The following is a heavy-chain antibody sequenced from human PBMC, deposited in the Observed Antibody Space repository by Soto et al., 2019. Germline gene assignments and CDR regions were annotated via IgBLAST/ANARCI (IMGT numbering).Heavy chain of an antibody. CDR3: ARRSTMGFDY. CDR1: GFTFSSYS. Sequence: PGGSLRLSCAASGFTFSSYSMNWVRQAPGKGLEWVSSISSSSSYIYYADSVKGRFTISRDNAKNSRYLQMNSLRAEDTAVYDCARRSTMGFDYWRQGTLVTVSS. V-gene: IGHV3-21*01. CDR2: ISSSSSYI. D-gene: IGHD3-10*01. J-gene: IGHJ4*02.